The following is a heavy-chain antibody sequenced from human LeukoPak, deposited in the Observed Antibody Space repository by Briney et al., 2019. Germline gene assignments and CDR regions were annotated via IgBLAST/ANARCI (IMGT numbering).Heavy chain of an antibody. Sequence: GSLRLSCAASGFTFSSYEMNWVRQAPGKGLAWVSYIISSGSTIYYADSVKGRFTISRDNAKNSLYLQMNSLRAEDTAVYYCAELGITMIGGVWGKGTTVTISS. CDR2: IISSGSTI. J-gene: IGHJ6*04. CDR1: GFTFSSYE. D-gene: IGHD3-10*02. CDR3: AELGITMIGGV. V-gene: IGHV3-48*03.